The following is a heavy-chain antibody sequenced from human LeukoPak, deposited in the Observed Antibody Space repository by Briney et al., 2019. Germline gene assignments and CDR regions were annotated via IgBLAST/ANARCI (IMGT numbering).Heavy chain of an antibody. CDR2: IRYDGSNK. D-gene: IGHD3-10*01. CDR3: AKVPDYYGSTNYMDV. V-gene: IGHV3-30*02. Sequence: GGSLRLSCAASGFTFSSYGMHWVRQAPGKGLEWVAFIRYDGSNKYYADSVKGRFTISRDNSKNTLYLQMNSLRAEDTAVYYCAKVPDYYGSTNYMDVWGKGPRSPSP. CDR1: GFTFSSYG. J-gene: IGHJ6*03.